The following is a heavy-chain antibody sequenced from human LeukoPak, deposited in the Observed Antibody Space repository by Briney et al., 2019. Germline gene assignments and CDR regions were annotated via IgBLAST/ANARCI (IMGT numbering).Heavy chain of an antibody. V-gene: IGHV3-9*01. J-gene: IGHJ4*02. CDR2: ISWNSDSI. Sequence: GGSLRLSCAASGFTFDDYAMHWVRQAPGKGLEWVSGISWNSDSIGYADSVKGRFTISRDNAKNSLYLQMNDLRAEDTALYYCAKGDSGAYSYYFDYWGQGTLVTVSS. CDR3: AKGDSGAYSYYFDY. CDR1: GFTFDDYA. D-gene: IGHD5-12*01.